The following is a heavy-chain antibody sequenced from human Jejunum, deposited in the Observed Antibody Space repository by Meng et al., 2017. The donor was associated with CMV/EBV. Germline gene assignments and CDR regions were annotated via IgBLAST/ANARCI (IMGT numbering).Heavy chain of an antibody. Sequence: CQASRYTVNNNVIHWVRQAPGQGLEWVGWINADSGHTRYSQKLQGRVTFSRDTSASTAHMELTSLRSEDTAVYYCAREGSMTGLDLDYWGQGTLVTVSS. D-gene: IGHD3-9*01. CDR3: AREGSMTGLDLDY. CDR2: INADSGHT. V-gene: IGHV1-3*01. CDR1: RYTVNNNV. J-gene: IGHJ4*02.